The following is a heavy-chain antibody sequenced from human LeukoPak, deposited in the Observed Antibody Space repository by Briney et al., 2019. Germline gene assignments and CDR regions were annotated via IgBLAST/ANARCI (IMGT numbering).Heavy chain of an antibody. Sequence: GGSLRLSCAASGVTFSSYAMSWIRQAPGKGLEWVSAISGSGGSTYYADSVKGRFTISRDNSKNTLYLQMSSLRAEDTAVYYCAKGDGILWFGESNFDYWGQGTLVTVSS. D-gene: IGHD3-10*01. V-gene: IGHV3-23*01. CDR1: GVTFSSYA. CDR3: AKGDGILWFGESNFDY. J-gene: IGHJ4*02. CDR2: ISGSGGST.